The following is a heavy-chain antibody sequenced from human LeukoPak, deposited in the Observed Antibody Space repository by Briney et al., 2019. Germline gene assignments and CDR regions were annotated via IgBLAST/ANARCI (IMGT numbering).Heavy chain of an antibody. Sequence: GGSLRLSCAASGFSFSNSGMHWVRQAPGKGLEWVAFMRYDGSSKFYTDSVTGRFTISRDNSKNTLYLQMNSLRAEDTAVYYCARPHYYDSSGYYDYWGQGTLVTVSS. CDR1: GFSFSNSG. V-gene: IGHV3-30*02. J-gene: IGHJ4*02. D-gene: IGHD3-22*01. CDR3: ARPHYYDSSGYYDY. CDR2: MRYDGSSK.